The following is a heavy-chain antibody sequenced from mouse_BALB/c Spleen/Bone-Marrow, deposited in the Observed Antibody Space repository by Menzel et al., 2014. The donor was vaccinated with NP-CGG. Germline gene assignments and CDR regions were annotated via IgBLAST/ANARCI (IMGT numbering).Heavy chain of an antibody. CDR2: IDPANGNT. D-gene: IGHD1-3*01. J-gene: IGHJ1*01. CDR1: GFNIKDTY. Sequence: VQLQQSGAELVKPGASVKLSCSASGFNIKDTYMHWVKQRPEQGLEWIGRIDPANGNTKYDPKFQDKATITADTSSSTVDLQLSSLTFEDTAVYYCARQEFAIYWYFDVWGAGTTVTVSS. V-gene: IGHV14-3*02. CDR3: ARQEFAIYWYFDV.